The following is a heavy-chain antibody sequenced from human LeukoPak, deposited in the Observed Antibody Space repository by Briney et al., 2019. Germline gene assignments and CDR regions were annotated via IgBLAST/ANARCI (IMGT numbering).Heavy chain of an antibody. V-gene: IGHV5-51*01. J-gene: IGHJ4*02. CDR3: ARQKYCSGASCIVVTDPFEY. CDR2: IYPSDSDT. D-gene: IGHD2-15*01. Sequence: HGESLKISCKAAGYIFASYWIGWVRQMPGKGLEWMGIIYPSDSDTRYSPSFQGQVTFSVDQSTNTAFLQWSTLRASDSAIYYCARQKYCSGASCIVVTDPFEYWGQGTHVIVSA. CDR1: GYIFASYW.